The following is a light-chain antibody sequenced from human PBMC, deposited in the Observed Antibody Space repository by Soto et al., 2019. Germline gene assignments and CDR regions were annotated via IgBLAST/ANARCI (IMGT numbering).Light chain of an antibody. CDR3: SSYAGAITFYV. V-gene: IGLV2-23*02. CDR2: EVN. J-gene: IGLJ1*01. CDR1: SSDVGTYTL. Sequence: QSVLTQPASVSGSPGQSITISCTGTSSDVGTYTLVSWYQQHPGKAPKLVIYEVNKRPAGVSNRFSGSKSGDTASLTISGLQAEDEADYYCSSYAGAITFYVFGTGTKLTVL.